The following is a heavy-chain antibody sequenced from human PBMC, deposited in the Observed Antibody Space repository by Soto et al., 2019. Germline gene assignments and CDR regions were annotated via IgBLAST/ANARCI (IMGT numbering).Heavy chain of an antibody. CDR3: AKDHYGSAIYGMDV. D-gene: IGHD3-10*01. CDR2: IAWNSDII. CDR1: GFSLEYYA. J-gene: IGHJ6*02. Sequence: EVHLVESGGGLVQPGRSLRLSCAASGFSLEYYAMHWFRQAPGKGLEWVSGIAWNSDIIGYADSVKGRFTISRDNGKNSLYPQMHSLRPEDTALYYCAKDHYGSAIYGMDVWGQGTTVTVSS. V-gene: IGHV3-9*01.